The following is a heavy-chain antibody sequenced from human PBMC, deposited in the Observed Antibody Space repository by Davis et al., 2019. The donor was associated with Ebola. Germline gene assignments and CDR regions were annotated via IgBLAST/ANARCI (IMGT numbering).Heavy chain of an antibody. D-gene: IGHD1-26*01. CDR3: ARDPLVGATGLGWFDP. J-gene: IGHJ5*02. CDR1: GFTFDDYA. CDR2: INSDGRST. Sequence: GESLKISCAASGFTFDDYAMHWVRQVAGKGLVWVSRINSDGRSTSYADSVRGRFTISRDNAKNTLYLQMNSLRVEDTAVYYCARDPLVGATGLGWFDPWGQGTLVTVSS. V-gene: IGHV3-74*01.